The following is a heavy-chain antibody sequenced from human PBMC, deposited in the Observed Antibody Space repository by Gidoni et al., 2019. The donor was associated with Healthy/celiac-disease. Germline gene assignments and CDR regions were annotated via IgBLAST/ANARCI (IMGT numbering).Heavy chain of an antibody. CDR2: IYSGGST. Sequence: GGLVQPGGSLRLSCAASGFTVSSNYMSWVRQAPGKGLEWVSVIYSGGSTYYADSVKVRFTISRDNSKNTLYLQMNSLRAEDTAVYYCARVDYYGAYLPYGMDVWGQGTTVTVSS. J-gene: IGHJ6*02. CDR1: GFTVSSNY. D-gene: IGHD4-17*01. CDR3: ARVDYYGAYLPYGMDV. V-gene: IGHV3-66*01.